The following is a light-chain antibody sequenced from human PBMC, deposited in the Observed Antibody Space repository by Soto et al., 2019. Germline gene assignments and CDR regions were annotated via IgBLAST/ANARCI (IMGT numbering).Light chain of an antibody. J-gene: IGKJ4*01. CDR1: QAVRSD. CDR2: GAT. V-gene: IGKV3-15*01. Sequence: EIVMTQSPATLSFSPGERATLSCRASQAVRSDFAWYQQKPGQAPQLLIYGATIRATGIPARFSGSGSGTEFTLTISSLQSEDCAVYYCQQYNKWPLTFGGGTEVEIK. CDR3: QQYNKWPLT.